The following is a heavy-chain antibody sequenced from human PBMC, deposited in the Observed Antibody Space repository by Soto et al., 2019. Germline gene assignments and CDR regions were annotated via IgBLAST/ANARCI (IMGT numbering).Heavy chain of an antibody. J-gene: IGHJ5*02. Sequence: GGSLILSCAASGFTVSSYSMNWVRQAPGKGLEWVSYISSSSSTIYYADSVKGRFTISRDNAKNSLYLQMNSLRAEDTAVYYCAREYCSSTSCLNWFDPWGQGTLVTVSS. D-gene: IGHD2-2*01. CDR1: GFTVSSYS. CDR3: AREYCSSTSCLNWFDP. V-gene: IGHV3-48*01. CDR2: ISSSSSTI.